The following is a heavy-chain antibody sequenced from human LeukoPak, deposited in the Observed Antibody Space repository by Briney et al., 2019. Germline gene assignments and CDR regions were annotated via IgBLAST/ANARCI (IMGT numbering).Heavy chain of an antibody. V-gene: IGHV4-61*02. J-gene: IGHJ3*02. D-gene: IGHD6-19*01. Sequence: PSETLSLTCTVSGGSISSGSYYLSWIRQPAGKGLEWIGRIYTSGSTNYNPSLKSRVTISVDTSKNQFSLKLSSVTAADTAVYYCALKTVAGTFDIWGQGTMVTVSS. CDR2: IYTSGST. CDR3: ALKTVAGTFDI. CDR1: GGSISSGSYY.